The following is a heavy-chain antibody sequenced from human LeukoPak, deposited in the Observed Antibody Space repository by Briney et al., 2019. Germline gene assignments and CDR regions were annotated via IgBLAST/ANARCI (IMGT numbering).Heavy chain of an antibody. CDR2: IYYSGST. CDR3: ARSGYGDYVRRLVY. Sequence: PSETLSLTCTVSGGSISSYYWSWIRQPPGKGLEWIGYIYYSGSTNYNPSLKSRVTISVDTSKNQFSLKLSSVTAADTAVYYCARSGYGDYVRRLVYWGQGTLVTVSS. CDR1: GGSISSYY. J-gene: IGHJ4*02. V-gene: IGHV4-59*01. D-gene: IGHD4-17*01.